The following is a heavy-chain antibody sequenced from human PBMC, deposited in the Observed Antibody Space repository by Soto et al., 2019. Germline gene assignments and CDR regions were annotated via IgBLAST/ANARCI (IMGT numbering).Heavy chain of an antibody. V-gene: IGHV3-48*03. CDR3: ARESFSASPNFFDY. D-gene: IGHD3-16*01. J-gene: IGHJ4*02. CDR1: GFSFTNYE. Sequence: PGGSLRLSCAVSGFSFTNYEMNWVRQAPGKGLEWIAYIGLSGHTIYYADSVRGRFTISRDHAKNSLELQMNSLRADDTALYYCARESFSASPNFFDYWGRGTQVTVSS. CDR2: IGLSGHTI.